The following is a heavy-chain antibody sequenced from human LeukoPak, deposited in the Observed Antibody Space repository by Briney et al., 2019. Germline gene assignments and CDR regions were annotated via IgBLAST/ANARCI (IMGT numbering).Heavy chain of an antibody. D-gene: IGHD2/OR15-2a*01. CDR2: IYYSGST. CDR3: ARGTTFDY. Sequence: SETLSLTCTVSGGSISSYYWMWIRQPPGKGLEWIGYIYYSGSTNYNPSLKSRVTISVDTSKNQFSLKLSSVTAADTAVYYCARGTTFDYWGQGTLVTVSS. J-gene: IGHJ4*02. CDR1: GGSISSYY. V-gene: IGHV4-59*01.